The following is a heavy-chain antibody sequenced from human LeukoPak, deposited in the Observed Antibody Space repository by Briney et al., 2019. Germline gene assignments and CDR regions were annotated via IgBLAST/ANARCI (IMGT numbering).Heavy chain of an antibody. CDR3: LRYNYGYYFDY. Sequence: GGSLRLSCAASGFTFDDYGMSWVRQAPGKGLEWVSGINWNGGSTGYADSVKGRFTISRDNAKNSLYLQMNSLRAEDTAVYYCLRYNYGYYFDYWGQGTLVTVSS. CDR1: GFTFDDYG. V-gene: IGHV3-20*04. D-gene: IGHD5-18*01. J-gene: IGHJ4*02. CDR2: INWNGGST.